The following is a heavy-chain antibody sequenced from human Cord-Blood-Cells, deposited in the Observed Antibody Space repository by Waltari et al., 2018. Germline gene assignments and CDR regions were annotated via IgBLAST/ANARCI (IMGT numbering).Heavy chain of an antibody. Sequence: QVQLVESGGGVVQPGRSLRLSCAASGLTFSSYGMHWVRQAPGKGLEWVAVISYDGSNKYYADSVKGRFTISRDNSKNTLYLQMNSLRAEDTAVYYCAEGNYFDYWGQGTLVTVSS. V-gene: IGHV3-30*03. CDR3: AEGNYFDY. J-gene: IGHJ4*02. CDR1: GLTFSSYG. CDR2: ISYDGSNK.